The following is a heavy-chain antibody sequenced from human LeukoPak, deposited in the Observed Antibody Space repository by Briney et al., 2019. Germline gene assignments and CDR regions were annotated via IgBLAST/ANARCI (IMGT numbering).Heavy chain of an antibody. V-gene: IGHV1-2*04. CDR3: ARETDDYGDSPLCY. Sequence: ASVKVSCKASGYTFTGYYMHWVRQAPGQGLEWMGWINPNSGGTNYAQKFQGWVTMTRDTSISTAYMELSRLRSDDTAVYYCARETDDYGDSPLCYWGQGTLVTVSS. D-gene: IGHD4-17*01. J-gene: IGHJ4*02. CDR1: GYTFTGYY. CDR2: INPNSGGT.